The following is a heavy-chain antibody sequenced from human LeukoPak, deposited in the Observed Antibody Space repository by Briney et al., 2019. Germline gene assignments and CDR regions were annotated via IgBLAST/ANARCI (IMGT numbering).Heavy chain of an antibody. CDR2: IYYSGST. Sequence: PSETLSLTCTVSGYSISSGYYWGWIRQPPGKGLEWIGYIYYSGSTNYNPSLKSRVTISVDTSKNQFSLKLSSVTAADTAVYYCARDRLGSSYWFDPWGQGTLVTVSS. CDR1: GYSISSGYY. J-gene: IGHJ5*02. CDR3: ARDRLGSSYWFDP. V-gene: IGHV4-61*01. D-gene: IGHD6-13*01.